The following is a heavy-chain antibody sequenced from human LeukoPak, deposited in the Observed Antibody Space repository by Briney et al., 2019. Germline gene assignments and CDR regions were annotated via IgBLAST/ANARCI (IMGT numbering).Heavy chain of an antibody. J-gene: IGHJ4*02. CDR2: IYYSGST. Sequence: PSETLSLTCTVSGGPISSYYWSWIRQPPGEGLEWIGYIYYSGSTNYNPSLKSRVTISVDTSKNQFSLKLSSVTAADTAVYYCARSDSGYATFDYWGQGTLVTVSS. CDR1: GGPISSYY. V-gene: IGHV4-59*01. D-gene: IGHD5-12*01. CDR3: ARSDSGYATFDY.